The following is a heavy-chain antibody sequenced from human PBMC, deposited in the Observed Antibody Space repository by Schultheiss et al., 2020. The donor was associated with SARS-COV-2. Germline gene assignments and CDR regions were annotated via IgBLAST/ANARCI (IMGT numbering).Heavy chain of an antibody. CDR3: ARDPLYSSSWYYYYGMDV. CDR2: INAGNGNT. D-gene: IGHD6-13*01. J-gene: IGHJ6*02. CDR1: GYTFTSYG. Sequence: ASVKVSCKASGYTFTSYGISWVRQAPGQGLEWMGWINAGNGNTKYSQKFQGRVTITRDTSASTAYMELSSLRSEDTAVYYCARDPLYSSSWYYYYGMDVWGQGTTVTVSS. V-gene: IGHV1-3*01.